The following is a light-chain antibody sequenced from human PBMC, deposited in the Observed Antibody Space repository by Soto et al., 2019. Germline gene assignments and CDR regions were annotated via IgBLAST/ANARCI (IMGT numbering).Light chain of an antibody. CDR2: EVS. J-gene: IGLJ2*01. CDR1: SSDVGGYQY. Sequence: QSALTQPVSVSGSPGQSITIFCTGTSSDVGGYQYVSWYQQYPGKAPKLVIYEVSNRPSGVSIRFSGSKSGDTASLTISGLQAEDEADYYCCSYTLRSTLVFGGGTKLTVL. V-gene: IGLV2-14*01. CDR3: CSYTLRSTLV.